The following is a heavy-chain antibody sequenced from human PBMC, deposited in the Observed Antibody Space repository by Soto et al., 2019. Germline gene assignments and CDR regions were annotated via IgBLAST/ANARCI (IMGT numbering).Heavy chain of an antibody. CDR3: ARWGTSTSY. V-gene: IGHV4-61*01. CDR1: GGSVSSGSYY. D-gene: IGHD1-7*01. CDR2: IYYSGST. J-gene: IGHJ4*02. Sequence: SETLSLTCTVSGGSVSSGSYYWSWIRQPPGKGLEWIGYIYYSGSTNYNPSLKSRVTISVDTSKNQFSLKLSSVTAADTAVYYCARWGTSTSYWGQGTLVTVSS.